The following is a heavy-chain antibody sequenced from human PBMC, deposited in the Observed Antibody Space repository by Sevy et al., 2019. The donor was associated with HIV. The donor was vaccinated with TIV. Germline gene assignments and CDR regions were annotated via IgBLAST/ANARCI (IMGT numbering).Heavy chain of an antibody. CDR2: ISYDGRNK. CDR1: GFTFSSYA. V-gene: IGHV3-30*09. Sequence: GGSLRLSCSASGFTFSSYALLWVRQAPGKGLEWVSLISYDGRNKYYSDSVKGRFAISRDESKTTLFLQMESLRTEDTAIYYCARVGVSYCTDDCYHRFDYWGRGILVTVSS. CDR3: ARVGVSYCTDDCYHRFDY. J-gene: IGHJ4*02. D-gene: IGHD2-21*02.